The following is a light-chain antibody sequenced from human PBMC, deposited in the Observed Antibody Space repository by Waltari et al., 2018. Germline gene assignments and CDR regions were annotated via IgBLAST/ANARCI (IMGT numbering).Light chain of an antibody. Sequence: IQLTQSPSFLSASVGDRVTITSPASQTIIIYLAFYQQKPGKAPKLLIYAASTLQRGVPSRVSGSAAGTEFSLTISSLQPEDSATYYCQQLNSYRYTFGQGTKLEIK. CDR2: AAS. CDR3: QQLNSYRYT. J-gene: IGKJ2*01. CDR1: QTIIIY. V-gene: IGKV1-9*01.